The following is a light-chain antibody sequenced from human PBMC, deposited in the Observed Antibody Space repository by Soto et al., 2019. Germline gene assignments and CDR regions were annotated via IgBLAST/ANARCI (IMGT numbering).Light chain of an antibody. CDR2: EVS. J-gene: IGLJ2*01. CDR3: SSYAGSNNVA. Sequence: QSALTQPPSASGSPGQSVTISCTGTSSDVGGYNYVSWYQQHPGKAPKLMIYEVSKRPSGVPDRFSGSKSGNTASLTVSGLQAEDEADYYCSSYAGSNNVAFGGGPQVPVL. CDR1: SSDVGGYNY. V-gene: IGLV2-8*01.